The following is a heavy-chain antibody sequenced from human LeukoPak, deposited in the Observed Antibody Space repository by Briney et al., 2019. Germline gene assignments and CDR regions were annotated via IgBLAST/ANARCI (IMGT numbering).Heavy chain of an antibody. CDR3: ARVVWFGEFRYYFDY. CDR1: GGSISSGGYY. J-gene: IGHJ4*02. D-gene: IGHD3-10*01. CDR2: IYYSGST. V-gene: IGHV4-31*03. Sequence: SETLSLTCTVSGGSISSGGYYWSWIRQHPGKGLEWIGYIYYSGSTYYNPSLKSRVTISVDTSKNQFSLKLSSVTAADTAVYYCARVVWFGEFRYYFDYWGQGTLVTVSS.